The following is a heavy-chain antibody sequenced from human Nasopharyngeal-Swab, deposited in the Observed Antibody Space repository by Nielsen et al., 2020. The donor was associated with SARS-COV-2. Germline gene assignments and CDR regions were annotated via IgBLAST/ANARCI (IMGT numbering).Heavy chain of an antibody. V-gene: IGHV5-51*01. CDR1: GYSFTSYW. Sequence: KVSCKGSGYSFTSYWIGWVRQMPGKGLEWMGIIYPGDSDTRYSPSFQGQVTISADKSISTAYLQWSSLKASDTAMYYCARLRVVVVPASVYYFDYWGQGTLVTVSS. D-gene: IGHD2-2*01. CDR3: ARLRVVVVPASVYYFDY. CDR2: IYPGDSDT. J-gene: IGHJ4*02.